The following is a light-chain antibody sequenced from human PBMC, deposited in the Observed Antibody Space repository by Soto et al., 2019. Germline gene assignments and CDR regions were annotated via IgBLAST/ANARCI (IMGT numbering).Light chain of an antibody. V-gene: IGLV1-40*01. CDR1: SSNIGAGYD. CDR3: QSYDSSLSGSDYV. J-gene: IGLJ1*01. Sequence: QSVLTQPPSVSGAPGQRVTISCTGSSSNIGAGYDVHWYQQLPGTAPKLLIYGNSNRPSGVPDRFSGSMSGTSASLAITGLQAEDEADYYCQSYDSSLSGSDYVFGTGTKVTVL. CDR2: GNS.